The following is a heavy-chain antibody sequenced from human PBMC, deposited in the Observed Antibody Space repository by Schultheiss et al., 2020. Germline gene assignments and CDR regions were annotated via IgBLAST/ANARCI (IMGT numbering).Heavy chain of an antibody. CDR2: IKQDGIEK. V-gene: IGHV3-7*01. J-gene: IGHJ6*02. CDR3: ARDLTSYDFWSGYRSVDYGMDV. D-gene: IGHD3-3*01. CDR1: GFTFSSYG. Sequence: GGSLRLSCAASGFTFSSYGMHWVRQAPGKGLEWVANIKQDGIEKYYVDSVKGRFTISRDNAKNSLYLQMNSLRAEDTAVYYCARDLTSYDFWSGYRSVDYGMDVWGQGTTVTVSS.